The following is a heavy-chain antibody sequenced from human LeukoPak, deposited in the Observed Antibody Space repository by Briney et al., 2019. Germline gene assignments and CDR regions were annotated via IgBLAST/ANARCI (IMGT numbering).Heavy chain of an antibody. V-gene: IGHV1-2*02. CDR3: ARGLGNYWGMN. D-gene: IGHD4-11*01. CDR1: LYTFTGYY. CDR2: INPNSGGT. Sequence: SVKVSFKASLYTFTGYYMHWVRQAPGQERECMGWINPNSGGTNYAQKFHGRVTMTRDTSISTAYMELSRLRSDDTAVYYCARGLGNYWGMNWGQGTTVTVSS. J-gene: IGHJ6*02.